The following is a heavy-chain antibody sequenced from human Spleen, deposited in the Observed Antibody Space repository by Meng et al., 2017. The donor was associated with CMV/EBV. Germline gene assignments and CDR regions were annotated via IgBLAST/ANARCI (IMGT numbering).Heavy chain of an antibody. J-gene: IGHJ4*02. CDR3: ARAGDSSSSHFDY. CDR2: INHSGST. V-gene: IGHV4-30-4*08. CDR1: GDSITSGDYS. D-gene: IGHD6-6*01. Sequence: QVQLQESGPGLVKPSQTLSLTCTVSGDSITSGDYSWSWIRQPPGKGLEWIGEINHSGSTNYNPSLKSRVTISVDTSKNQFSLKLSSVTAADTAVYYCARAGDSSSSHFDYWGQGTLVTVSS.